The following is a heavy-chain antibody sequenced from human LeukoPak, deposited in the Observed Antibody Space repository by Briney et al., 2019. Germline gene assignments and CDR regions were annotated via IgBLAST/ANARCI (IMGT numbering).Heavy chain of an antibody. CDR1: GFTFSSYA. Sequence: PGRSLRLSCAASGFTFSSYAMHWVRQAPGKGLEWVAVISYDGSNKYCADSVKGRFTISRDNSKNTLYLQMNSLRAEDTAVYYCARDGRYSSSWHQYYYYMDVWGKGTTVTVSS. CDR3: ARDGRYSSSWHQYYYYMDV. CDR2: ISYDGSNK. D-gene: IGHD6-13*01. J-gene: IGHJ6*03. V-gene: IGHV3-30-3*01.